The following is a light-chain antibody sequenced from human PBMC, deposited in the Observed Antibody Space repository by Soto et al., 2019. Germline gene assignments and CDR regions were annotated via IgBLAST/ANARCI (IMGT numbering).Light chain of an antibody. CDR2: AAS. Sequence: DIQMTQSPSSLSASVGDRVTITCRASQSISTYLNWYQQKPGKAPNLLIYAASSLQSGVPSRFSGSGSGTDFTLTISSLQPEDFATYYCQQSYRTPTFGPGTKVESK. CDR3: QQSYRTPT. V-gene: IGKV1-39*01. CDR1: QSISTY. J-gene: IGKJ3*01.